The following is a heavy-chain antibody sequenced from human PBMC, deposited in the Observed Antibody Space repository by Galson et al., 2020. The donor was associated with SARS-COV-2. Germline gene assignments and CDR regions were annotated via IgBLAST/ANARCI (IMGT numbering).Heavy chain of an antibody. CDR2: IYSSGST. Sequence: ETSETLSLTCIVYGDSLTSSSSYWGWIRQPPGKGLEWIGNIYSSGSTYYNPSLKSRVTISVDTSKNQFSLWLGSVTAADTAVYFCARGMIWPYYFDSWGQGTLVTVSS. D-gene: IGHD3-16*01. CDR3: ARGMIWPYYFDS. CDR1: GDSLTSSSSY. V-gene: IGHV4-39*01. J-gene: IGHJ4*02.